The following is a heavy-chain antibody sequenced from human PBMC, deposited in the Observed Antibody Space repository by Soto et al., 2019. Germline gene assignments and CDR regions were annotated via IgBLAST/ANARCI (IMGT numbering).Heavy chain of an antibody. J-gene: IGHJ4*02. D-gene: IGHD2-2*02. Sequence: SETRSLTCTVSGGSINSNKYYWGWVRQPPGRGLEWIAGLYYTGSNFYNPSLKNRVSISVDTSKNQFSLNVYSVTAADTAVYYCARPPPGQAPLYPPRLDFWGQGVKVTVS. V-gene: IGHV4-39*01. CDR3: ARPPPGQAPLYPPRLDF. CDR2: LYYTGSN. CDR1: GGSINSNKYY.